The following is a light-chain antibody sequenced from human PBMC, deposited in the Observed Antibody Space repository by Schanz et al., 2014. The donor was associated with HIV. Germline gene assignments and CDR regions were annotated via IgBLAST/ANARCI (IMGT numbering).Light chain of an antibody. Sequence: EIVLTQSPGTLSLSPGERATLSCRASQTIGSSYLAWYQQRPGQAPRLLLYGTSSRATGIPDRFSGSGSGADFTLTISRVEPEDYAVYHCQQYGSLPWTFGQGTKVEVK. J-gene: IGKJ1*01. CDR1: QTIGSSY. CDR3: QQYGSLPWT. CDR2: GTS. V-gene: IGKV3-20*01.